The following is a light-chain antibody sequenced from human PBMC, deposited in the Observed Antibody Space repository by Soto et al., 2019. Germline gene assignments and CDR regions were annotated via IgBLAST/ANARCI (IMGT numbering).Light chain of an antibody. CDR3: MQSTQLPPT. V-gene: IGKV2D-29*02. CDR2: AVS. CDR1: HSLLHNTGGTF. Sequence: DVVMTLSPISLPVPFGQPASISCRSSHSLLHNTGGTFLFWYPQKPDQSPQLLIYAVSTRVSGVPDRFSGSGSGTDFTLEISLVETDDVGIYCCMQSTQLPPTFGQGTRLEIK. J-gene: IGKJ5*01.